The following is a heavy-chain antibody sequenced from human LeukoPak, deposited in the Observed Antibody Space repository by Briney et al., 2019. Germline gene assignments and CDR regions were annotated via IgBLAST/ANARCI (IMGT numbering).Heavy chain of an antibody. Sequence: SVKVSCKASGFTFTSSAVQWVRQARGQRPEWIGWIVVGSGNTNYAQKFQERVTITRDMSTSTAYMELSSLRSEDTAVYYCAAHYSNYSYFLDYWGQGTLVTVSS. CDR2: IVVGSGNT. V-gene: IGHV1-58*01. CDR1: GFTFTSSA. CDR3: AAHYSNYSYFLDY. D-gene: IGHD4-11*01. J-gene: IGHJ4*02.